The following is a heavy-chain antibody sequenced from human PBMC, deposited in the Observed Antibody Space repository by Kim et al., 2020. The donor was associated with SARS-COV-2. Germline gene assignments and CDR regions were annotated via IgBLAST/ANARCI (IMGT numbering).Heavy chain of an antibody. V-gene: IGHV5-51*01. J-gene: IGHJ6*02. D-gene: IGHD6-13*01. CDR3: ARHLAGFNYYYYGMDV. Sequence: GESLKISRKGSGYSFTSYWIGWVRQMPGKGLEWMGIIYPGDSDTRYSPSFQGQVTISADKSISTAYLQWSSLKASDTAMYYCARHLAGFNYYYYGMDVWGQGTTVTVSS. CDR1: GYSFTSYW. CDR2: IYPGDSDT.